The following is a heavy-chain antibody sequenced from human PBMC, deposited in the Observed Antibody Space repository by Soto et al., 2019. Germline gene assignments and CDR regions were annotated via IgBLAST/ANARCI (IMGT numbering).Heavy chain of an antibody. D-gene: IGHD2-15*01. CDR1: GYTFTSYG. CDR2: ISAYNGNT. Sequence: ASVKVSCKASGYTFTSYGISWVQQAPGQGLEWMGWISAYNGNTNYAQKLQGRVTMTTDTSTSTAYMELRSLRSDDTAVYYCARVYCSGGSCYSNWFDPWGQGTLVTVSS. V-gene: IGHV1-18*01. CDR3: ARVYCSGGSCYSNWFDP. J-gene: IGHJ5*02.